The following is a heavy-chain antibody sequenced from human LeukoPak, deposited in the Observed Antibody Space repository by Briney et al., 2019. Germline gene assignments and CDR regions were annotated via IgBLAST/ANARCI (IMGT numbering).Heavy chain of an antibody. J-gene: IGHJ4*02. D-gene: IGHD3-16*02. CDR1: GGFINGYY. CDR2: IDYSGST. Sequence: PSETLSVTCTVSGGFINGYYWSWIRQPPGKGLEWIGYIDYSGSTNYNPSLKSRVTISVDTSKNQFSLKLSSVTAADTAVYYCATGRYYDNVWGSYRPSFDFWGQGTLATVSS. V-gene: IGHV4-59*08. CDR3: ATGRYYDNVWGSYRPSFDF.